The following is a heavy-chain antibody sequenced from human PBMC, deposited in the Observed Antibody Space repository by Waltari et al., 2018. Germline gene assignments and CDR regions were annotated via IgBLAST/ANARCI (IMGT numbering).Heavy chain of an antibody. D-gene: IGHD3-3*01. CDR3: VKEGVAPGGSDFFDH. V-gene: IGHV3-74*01. J-gene: IGHJ4*02. CDR1: GFGFGGYW. Sequence: EMQLVESGGGLVQPGGSLGLSGKPSGFGFGGYWMHWGRQAHGGGVVWVERINTNGGTTNYADSVTGRFTISRDNPKNMLYLQMDSLGAQDTAVYYCVKEGVAPGGSDFFDHWGQGTLVTVSP. CDR2: INTNGGTT.